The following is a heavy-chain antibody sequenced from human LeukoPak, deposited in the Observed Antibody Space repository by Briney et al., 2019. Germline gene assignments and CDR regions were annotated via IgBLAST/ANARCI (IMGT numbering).Heavy chain of an antibody. CDR1: GFTFSNAW. Sequence: GGSLRLSCAASGFTFSNAWMSWVRQAPGKGLEWVGRIKSKTDGGTTDYAAPVKGRFTISRDDSKNTLYLQMNSLKTEDTAVYYCTTDNYSNYGGDYWGQGTLVTVSS. J-gene: IGHJ4*02. CDR3: TTDNYSNYGGDY. V-gene: IGHV3-15*01. CDR2: IKSKTDGGTT. D-gene: IGHD4-11*01.